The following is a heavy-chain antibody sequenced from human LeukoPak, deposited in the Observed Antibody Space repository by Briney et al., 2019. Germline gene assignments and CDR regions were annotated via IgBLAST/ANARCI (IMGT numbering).Heavy chain of an antibody. CDR3: ARGSGYDDY. CDR1: GGSISSGDYY. J-gene: IGHJ4*02. CDR2: IYYSGST. Sequence: SDTLSLTCTVSGGSISSGDYYWSWIRQPPGRGLEWIGYIYYSGSTYYNPSLKSRVTISVDTSKNQFSLKLRSVTAADTAVYYSARGSGYDDYWGQGTLVTVSS. D-gene: IGHD5-12*01. V-gene: IGHV4-30-4*02.